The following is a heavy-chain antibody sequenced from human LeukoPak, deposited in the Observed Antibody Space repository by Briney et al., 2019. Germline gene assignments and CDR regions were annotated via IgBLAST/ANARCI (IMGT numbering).Heavy chain of an antibody. D-gene: IGHD3-22*01. CDR2: ISGSGGST. CDR1: GFTFSSYW. V-gene: IGHV3-23*01. J-gene: IGHJ4*02. CDR3: AREGVGITYYYDSSGYYHYFDY. Sequence: GSLRLSCAASGFTFSSYWMSWVRQAPGKGLEWVSAISGSGGSTYYADSVKGRFTISRDNAKNSLYLQMNSLRAEDTAVYYCAREGVGITYYYDSSGYYHYFDYWGQGTLVTVSS.